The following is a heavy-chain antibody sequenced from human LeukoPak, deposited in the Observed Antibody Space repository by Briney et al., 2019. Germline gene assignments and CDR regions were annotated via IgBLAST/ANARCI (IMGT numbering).Heavy chain of an antibody. D-gene: IGHD3-9*01. CDR3: AGASQWAWNYDILTGYRGDWFDS. V-gene: IGHV4-38-2*01. CDR2: IYHSGST. CDR1: GYSISSGYY. Sequence: SETLSLTCAVSGYSISSGYYWGWIRQPPGKGLEWIGSIYHSGSTYYNPSLKSRVTISVDTSKNQFSLKLSSVTAADTAVYYCAGASQWAWNYDILTGYRGDWFDSWGQGTLVTVSS. J-gene: IGHJ5*01.